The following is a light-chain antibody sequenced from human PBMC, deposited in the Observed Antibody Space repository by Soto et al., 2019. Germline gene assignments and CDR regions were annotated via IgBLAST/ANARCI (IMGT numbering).Light chain of an antibody. CDR3: QQYGGSPQRT. J-gene: IGKJ1*01. CDR1: QSVGSNY. V-gene: IGKV3-20*01. Sequence: EIVLTQSPGTLSLFPGERATLSCRASQSVGSNYLAWYQQKPGQAPRLLIYGASTRATGIPDRFSGSGSGTDFTLTISRLEPEDFAVYYCQQYGGSPQRTFGQGTKVEIK. CDR2: GAS.